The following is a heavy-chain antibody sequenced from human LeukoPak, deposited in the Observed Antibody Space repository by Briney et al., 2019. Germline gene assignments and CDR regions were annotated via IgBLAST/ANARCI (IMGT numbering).Heavy chain of an antibody. J-gene: IGHJ4*02. CDR3: ARDQTYSGSGIYTYFDY. V-gene: IGHV4-39*07. CDR1: GGSISSYY. D-gene: IGHD3-10*01. Sequence: SETLSLTCTVSGGSISSYYWGWIRQPPGKGLEWIGSIYYSGSTYYNPSLKSRVTISVDTSKNQFSPKLSSVTAADTAVYYCARDQTYSGSGIYTYFDYWGQGILVTVSS. CDR2: IYYSGST.